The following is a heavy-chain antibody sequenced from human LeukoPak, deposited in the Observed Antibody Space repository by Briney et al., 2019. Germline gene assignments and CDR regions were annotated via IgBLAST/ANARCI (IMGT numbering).Heavy chain of an antibody. CDR1: GGSISSYY. D-gene: IGHD6-19*01. J-gene: IGHJ4*02. CDR2: IHSSGST. V-gene: IGHV4-59*08. CDR3: ARWYGSGGVFVY. Sequence: SETLFLTFTVSGGSISSYYWDWIRQPPGKGLEWIGYIHSSGSTKYNPSLKSRVTISVDTSKNQFPLKLSSVTAADRAVYYCARWYGSGGVFVYWGRGTLVTVSS.